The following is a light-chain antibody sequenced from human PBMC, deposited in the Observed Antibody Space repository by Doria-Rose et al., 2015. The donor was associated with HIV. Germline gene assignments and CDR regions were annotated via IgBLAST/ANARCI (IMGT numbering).Light chain of an antibody. J-gene: IGKJ3*01. V-gene: IGKV4-1*01. CDR3: QQYYDTPS. Sequence: TQSPESLGMSLGERATLNCKSNQSLLYTSKNYLAWYQQKPGQPPILLIYWASTRQSGVTARFSGSGSGTDFTLTISSLEAEDVAVYYCQQYYDTPSFGPGTTVDIK. CDR1: QSLLYTSKNY. CDR2: WAS.